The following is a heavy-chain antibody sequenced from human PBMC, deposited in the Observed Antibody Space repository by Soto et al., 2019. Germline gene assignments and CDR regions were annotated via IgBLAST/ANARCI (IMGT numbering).Heavy chain of an antibody. J-gene: IGHJ6*02. V-gene: IGHV4-30-2*01. CDR2: IYHTGTT. CDR1: GGSINSGDYS. Sequence: SETLSLTCTVSGGSINSGDYSWTWIRQPPGKGLEWIGYIYHTGTTYYNMSLKSRVTISVDTSKNQFSLKLSSVTAADTAVYYCARESPYYDFWSGYYTARYYYGMDVWGQGTTVTVSS. D-gene: IGHD3-3*01. CDR3: ARESPYYDFWSGYYTARYYYGMDV.